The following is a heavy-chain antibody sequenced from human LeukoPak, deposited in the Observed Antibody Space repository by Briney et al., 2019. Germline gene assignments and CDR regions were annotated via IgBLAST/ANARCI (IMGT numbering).Heavy chain of an antibody. V-gene: IGHV3-49*04. CDR2: IRNKANGGTA. Sequence: GGPRRPSCQAPGFTFRDNAMTWVRQAPGKGLEGVGFIRNKANGGTADYAASVKGRFTISRDDSKTIAYLQMNSLKTEDTAVYFCSRAYSTGWLGINDYWGQGTLVTVSS. D-gene: IGHD6-19*01. CDR1: GFTFRDNA. J-gene: IGHJ4*02. CDR3: SRAYSTGWLGINDY.